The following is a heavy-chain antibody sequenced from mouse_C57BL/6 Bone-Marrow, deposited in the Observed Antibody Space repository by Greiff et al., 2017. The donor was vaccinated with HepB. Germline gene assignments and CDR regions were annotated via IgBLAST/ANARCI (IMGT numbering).Heavy chain of an antibody. CDR2: INPYNGGT. Sequence: EVQLQQSGPVLVKPGASVKMSCKASGYTFTDYYMNWVKQSHGKSLEWIGVINPYNGGTSYNQKFKGKATLTVDKSSSTAYMELNSLTSEDSAVYYCARGGNGYYVQLGPWFAYWGQGTLVTVSA. V-gene: IGHV1-19*01. CDR3: ARGGNGYYVQLGPWFAY. CDR1: GYTFTDYY. D-gene: IGHD2-3*01. J-gene: IGHJ3*01.